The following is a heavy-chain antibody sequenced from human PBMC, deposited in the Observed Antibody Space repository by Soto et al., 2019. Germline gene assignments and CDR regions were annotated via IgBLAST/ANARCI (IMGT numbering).Heavy chain of an antibody. D-gene: IGHD2-8*01. CDR3: ARYCTHGVCSNTLYYYGMEV. CDR1: VGSISSDNYY. Sequence: SETLSLTCTVSVGSISSDNYYLSWIRQPPGKGLEWIGNMYDRWSTFYNPSLESRVTMSVDTSKNQFSLRLSAVTAADTAVYYCARYCTHGVCSNTLYYYGMEVWGQGSTVTVSS. CDR2: MYDRWST. J-gene: IGHJ6*02. V-gene: IGHV4-30-4*01.